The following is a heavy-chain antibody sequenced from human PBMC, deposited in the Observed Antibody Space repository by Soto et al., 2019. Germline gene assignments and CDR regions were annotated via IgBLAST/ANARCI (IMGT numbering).Heavy chain of an antibody. J-gene: IGHJ5*02. CDR3: AKRADGYNQFDP. CDR2: ISSDGYDK. Sequence: GGSLRLSCATSGFTFSVNGMHWVRQAPGKGLEWVAVISSDGYDKDYADSVKGRFTISRDNSKGTLYLQMNSLRTEDTAIYYCAKRADGYNQFDPWGQGTLVTVSS. D-gene: IGHD5-12*01. V-gene: IGHV3-30*18. CDR1: GFTFSVNG.